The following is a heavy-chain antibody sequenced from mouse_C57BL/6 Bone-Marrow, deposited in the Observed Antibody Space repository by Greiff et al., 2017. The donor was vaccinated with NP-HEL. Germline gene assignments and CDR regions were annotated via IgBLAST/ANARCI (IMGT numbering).Heavy chain of an antibody. CDR2: IDPSDSYT. CDR3: ARYWGDYFDY. Sequence: QVQLQQSGAELVMPGASVKLSCKASGYTFTSYWMHWVKQRPGQGLEWIGEIDPSDSYTNYNQKFKGKSTLTVDKSSSTAYMQLSSLTSEDSAVYYCARYWGDYFDYWGQGTTLTVSA. V-gene: IGHV1-69*01. J-gene: IGHJ2*01. CDR1: GYTFTSYW.